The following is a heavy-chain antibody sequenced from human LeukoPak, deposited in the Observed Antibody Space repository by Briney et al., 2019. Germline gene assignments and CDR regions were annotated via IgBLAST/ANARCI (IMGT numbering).Heavy chain of an antibody. CDR3: AKAIVPVVYTTFDH. D-gene: IGHD5/OR15-5a*01. CDR2: INGAGST. V-gene: IGHV3-23*01. CDR1: GFTFSTHA. Sequence: GGSLRLSCKASGFTFSTHAMNWVRQAPGKGLEWVSTINGAGSTYYTDSVKGRFTISRDNSQNTLYLQMTSLRVEDTAVYFCAKAIVPVVYTTFDHWGQGALVTVSS. J-gene: IGHJ4*02.